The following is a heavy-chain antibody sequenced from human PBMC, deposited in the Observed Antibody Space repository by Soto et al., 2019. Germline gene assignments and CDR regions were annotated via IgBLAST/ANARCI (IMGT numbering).Heavy chain of an antibody. D-gene: IGHD1-1*01. CDR2: FSAHNGNT. CDR1: GYGFTTYG. J-gene: IGHJ4*02. Sequence: QVHLVQSGAEVKKPGASVKVSCKGSGYGFTTYGITWVRQAPGQGLERMAWFSAHNGNTNYAQKLQGRVTVTRDTSTSTAYMELRSLRSDDTAVYYCARGRYGDYWGQGALVTVSS. CDR3: ARGRYGDY. V-gene: IGHV1-18*01.